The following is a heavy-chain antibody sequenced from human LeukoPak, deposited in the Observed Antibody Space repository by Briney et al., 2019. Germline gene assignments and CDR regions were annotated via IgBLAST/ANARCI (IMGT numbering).Heavy chain of an antibody. CDR2: IIPILGIA. CDR1: GGTFSSYA. D-gene: IGHD3-10*01. V-gene: IGHV1-69*04. CDR3: ARYGSGDWFDP. J-gene: IGHJ5*02. Sequence: ASVKVSCKASGGTFSSYAITWVRQAPGQGLEWMGRIIPILGIANYAQKFQGRVTITADKSTSTAYMELSSPRSEDTAVYYCARYGSGDWFDPWGQGTLVTVPS.